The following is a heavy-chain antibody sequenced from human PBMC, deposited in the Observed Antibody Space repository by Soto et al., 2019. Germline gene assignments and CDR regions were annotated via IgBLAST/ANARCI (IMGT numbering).Heavy chain of an antibody. CDR1: GGSFSDTY. D-gene: IGHD2-15*01. CDR2: INHNTNT. J-gene: IGHJ5*02. V-gene: IGHV4-34*01. CDR3: ARGVILFRGSFDP. Sequence: QVHLQQWGAGLLKPSETLSLTCAVHGGSFSDTYWNWFRQPPGKGLEWVGEINHNTNTIYNPALNSRVTISVDTSKNRFSRKLTSVTAADTAVYYCARGVILFRGSFDPWGQGTLVTVSS.